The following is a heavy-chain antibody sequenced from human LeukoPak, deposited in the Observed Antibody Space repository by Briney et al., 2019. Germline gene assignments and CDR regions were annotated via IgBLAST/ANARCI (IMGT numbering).Heavy chain of an antibody. Sequence: PSVTLSLTCTVSGGSISSYYWSWIRQPPGKGLEWIGYIYYSGSTNYNPSLKSRVTISVDTSKNQFSLKLSSVTAADTAVYYCARTTRVYSSSWYYFDYWGQGTLVTVSS. V-gene: IGHV4-59*01. CDR2: IYYSGST. D-gene: IGHD6-13*01. CDR1: GGSISSYY. J-gene: IGHJ4*02. CDR3: ARTTRVYSSSWYYFDY.